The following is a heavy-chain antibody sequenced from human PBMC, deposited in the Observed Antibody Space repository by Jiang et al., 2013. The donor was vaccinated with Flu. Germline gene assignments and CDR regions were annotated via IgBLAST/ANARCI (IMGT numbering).Heavy chain of an antibody. V-gene: IGHV4-59*08. D-gene: IGHD3-22*01. J-gene: IGHJ3*02. CDR1: GGSISSYY. CDR2: IYYSGST. CDR3: ARHYDSTLNAFDI. Sequence: PGLVKPSETLSLTCTVSGGSISSYYWSWIRQPPGKGLEWIGYIYYSGSTNYNPSLKSRVTISVDTSKNQFSLKLSSVTAADTAVYYCARHYDSTLNAFDIWGQGTMVTVSS.